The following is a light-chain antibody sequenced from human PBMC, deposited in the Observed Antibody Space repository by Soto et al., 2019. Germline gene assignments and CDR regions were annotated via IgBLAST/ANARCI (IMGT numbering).Light chain of an antibody. J-gene: IGKJ5*01. Sequence: DIQMTQSPSSLSASVEDRVIITCRASQSISNHLNWYQQKPGKAPKLLIFAASSLQSGVPSRFSGSRSGPDSTLTIGSLQPEDFATYYCQQSYSSPPTFGQGTRLEVK. CDR1: QSISNH. V-gene: IGKV1-39*01. CDR2: AAS. CDR3: QQSYSSPPT.